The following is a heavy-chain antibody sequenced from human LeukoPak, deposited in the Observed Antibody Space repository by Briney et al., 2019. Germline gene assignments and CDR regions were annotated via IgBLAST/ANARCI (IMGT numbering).Heavy chain of an antibody. Sequence: GGSLRLSCAASGFTFSSYAMHWVRQAPGKGLEWVAVISYDGSNKYYADSVKGRFTISRDNAKNSLYLQMNSLRAEDTAVYYCARGAYYYEDWGQGTLVTVSS. D-gene: IGHD3-22*01. J-gene: IGHJ4*02. CDR2: ISYDGSNK. V-gene: IGHV3-30-3*01. CDR3: ARGAYYYED. CDR1: GFTFSSYA.